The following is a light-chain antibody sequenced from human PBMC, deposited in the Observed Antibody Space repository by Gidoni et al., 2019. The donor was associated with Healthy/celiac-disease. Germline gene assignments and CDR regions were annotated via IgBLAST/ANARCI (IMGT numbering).Light chain of an antibody. J-gene: IGKJ1*01. CDR2: AAS. Sequence: AIRPTQSPSSFSASTGDRVTITCRASQGISSYLAWYQQKPGKAPKLLIYAASTLQSGVPSRFSGSGSGTDFTLTISCLQSEDFATYYCQQYYSYPQTFGQGTKVEIK. CDR1: QGISSY. V-gene: IGKV1-8*01. CDR3: QQYYSYPQT.